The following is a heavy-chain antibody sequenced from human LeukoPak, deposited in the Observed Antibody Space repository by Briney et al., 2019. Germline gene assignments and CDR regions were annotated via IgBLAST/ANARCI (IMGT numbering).Heavy chain of an antibody. CDR1: GYTFTSKA. V-gene: IGHV7-4-1*02. Sequence: ASVKVSCKASGYTFTSKAMNWVRRAPGQGLEWMGWINTITGNPTYAQDFTGRFVFSLDTSVGTAYLQISSLKADDTALYYCARAGHSDYDYFDYWGQGSLVTVSS. D-gene: IGHD4-11*01. CDR2: INTITGNP. J-gene: IGHJ4*02. CDR3: ARAGHSDYDYFDY.